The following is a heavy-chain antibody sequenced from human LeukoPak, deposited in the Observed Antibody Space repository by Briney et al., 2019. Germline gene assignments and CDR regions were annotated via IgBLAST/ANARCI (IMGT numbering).Heavy chain of an antibody. CDR1: GGSTINYF. V-gene: IGHV4-4*07. CDR2: IYTSGTT. CDR3: ARGEDYGDYD. Sequence: SETLSLTCTVSGGSTINYFRSWIRQPAGRGLEWIGHIYTSGTTHYNPSLKNRVTISLDTSKSQFSLQLNSVTAADSAVYYCARGEDYGDYDWGQGTLVTVSS. J-gene: IGHJ4*02. D-gene: IGHD4-17*01.